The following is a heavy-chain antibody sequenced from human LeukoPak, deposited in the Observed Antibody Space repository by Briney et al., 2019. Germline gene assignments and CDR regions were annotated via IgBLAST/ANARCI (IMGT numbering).Heavy chain of an antibody. CDR2: IIPIFGTA. J-gene: IGHJ3*01. D-gene: IGHD1-26*01. V-gene: IGHV1-69*05. CDR3: ASFNSGSDAFDV. CDR1: GGTFSSYD. Sequence: SVKVSCKASGGTFSSYDISWVRQAPGQGLEWMGRIIPIFGTANYAQKFQGRVTIITDESTSTAYMELSSLRSEDTAVYYCASFNSGSDAFDVWGQGTMVTVSS.